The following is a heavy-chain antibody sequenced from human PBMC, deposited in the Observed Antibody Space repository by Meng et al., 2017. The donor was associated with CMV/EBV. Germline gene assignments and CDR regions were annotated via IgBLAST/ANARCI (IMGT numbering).Heavy chain of an antibody. CDR3: ARGRVQLLYRRDYYYGIDV. Sequence: SETLSLTCAVYGGSFSGYYWSWIRQPPGKGLEWIGEINHSGSTNYNPSLKSRVTISVDTSKNQFSLKLSSVTAADTAVYYCARGRVQLLYRRDYYYGIDVWGQGTTVTVSS. CDR1: GGSFSGYY. D-gene: IGHD2-2*02. J-gene: IGHJ6*02. V-gene: IGHV4-34*01. CDR2: INHSGST.